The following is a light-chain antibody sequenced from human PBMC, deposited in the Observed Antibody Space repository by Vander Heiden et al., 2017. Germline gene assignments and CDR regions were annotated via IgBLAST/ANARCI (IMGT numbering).Light chain of an antibody. CDR3: QQYYYWHPWT. V-gene: IGKV3-15*01. CDR1: QSVSSN. Sequence: EIVMTQSPSTLSVSPGERATLSCRASQSVSSNLAWYQQKPGQPPRLLIYGASTRTTGIPARFSGSGSGTEFTLTISSLQSEDFAVYYCQQYYYWHPWTFGQGTKVEIK. J-gene: IGKJ1*01. CDR2: GAS.